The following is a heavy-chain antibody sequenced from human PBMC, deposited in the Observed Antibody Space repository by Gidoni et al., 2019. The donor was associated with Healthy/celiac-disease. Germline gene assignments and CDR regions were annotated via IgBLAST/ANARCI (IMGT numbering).Heavy chain of an antibody. CDR3: AKDERAVTTLPFDP. J-gene: IGHJ5*02. CDR1: GFTFSSYA. Sequence: EVQLLESGGGLVQPGGSLILSCAASGFTFSSYAMSGVRQAPGKGLEWVSAISGSGGSTYYADSVKGRFTISRDNSKNTLYLQMNSLRAEDTAVYYCAKDERAVTTLPFDPWGQGTLVTVSS. D-gene: IGHD4-17*01. V-gene: IGHV3-23*01. CDR2: ISGSGGST.